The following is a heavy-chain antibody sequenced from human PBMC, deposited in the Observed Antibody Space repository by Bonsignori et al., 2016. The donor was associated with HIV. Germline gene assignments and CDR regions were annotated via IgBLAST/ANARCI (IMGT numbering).Heavy chain of an antibody. D-gene: IGHD3-3*01. CDR3: AREVWSGYYLGYYYYYYMDV. J-gene: IGHJ6*03. CDR2: IYTSGST. Sequence: WIRQPPGKGLEWIGRIYTSGSTNYNPSLKSRVTMSVDTSKNQFSLKLSSVTAADTAVYYCAREVWSGYYLGYYYYYYMDVWGKGTTVTVSS. V-gene: IGHV4-4*07.